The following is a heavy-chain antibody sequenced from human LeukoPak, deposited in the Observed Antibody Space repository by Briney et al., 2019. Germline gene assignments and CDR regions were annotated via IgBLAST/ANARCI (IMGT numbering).Heavy chain of an antibody. J-gene: IGHJ6*02. CDR1: GYTFSSYG. V-gene: IGHV3-23*01. CDR2: ISGSGGST. D-gene: IGHD2/OR15-2a*01. CDR3: AKEFYFATAV. Sequence: GSVKVSCKASGYTFSSYGISWVRQAPGKGLEWVSAISGSGGSTYYADSVKGRFTISRDNSKNTLYLQMNSLRAEDTAVYYCAKEFYFATAVWGQGTTVTVSS.